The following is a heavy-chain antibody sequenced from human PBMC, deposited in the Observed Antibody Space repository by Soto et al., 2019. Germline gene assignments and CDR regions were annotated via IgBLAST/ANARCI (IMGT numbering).Heavy chain of an antibody. CDR1: GFTFTYYA. D-gene: IGHD3-22*01. V-gene: IGHV1-18*01. J-gene: IGHJ5*02. CDR3: ARDPGSYYYDSSGRFDP. Sequence: GGSLRLSCTASGFTFTYYAFSWVRQAPGQGLEWMGWISAYNGNTNYAQKLQGRVTMTTDTSTSTAYMELRSLRSDDTAVYYCARDPGSYYYDSSGRFDPWGQGTLVTVSS. CDR2: ISAYNGNT.